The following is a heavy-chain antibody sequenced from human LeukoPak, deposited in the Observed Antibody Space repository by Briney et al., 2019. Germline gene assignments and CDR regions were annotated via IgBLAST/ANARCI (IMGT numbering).Heavy chain of an antibody. D-gene: IGHD3-22*01. CDR2: ISSSSSYI. Sequence: PGGSLRLSCAASGFTFSSYSMNWVRQAPGKGLEWVSSISSSSSYIYYADSVRGRFTISRDNAKNSLYLQMNSLRAEDTAVYYCAKGLARTTTYDSSGYYPYYWGQGTLVTVSS. V-gene: IGHV3-21*04. CDR1: GFTFSSYS. CDR3: AKGLARTTTYDSSGYYPYY. J-gene: IGHJ4*02.